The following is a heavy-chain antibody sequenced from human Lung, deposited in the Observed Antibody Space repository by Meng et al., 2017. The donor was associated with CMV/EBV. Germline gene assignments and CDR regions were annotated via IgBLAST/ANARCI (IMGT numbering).Heavy chain of an antibody. J-gene: IGHJ4*02. D-gene: IGHD2-2*01. CDR3: ARGELLWDY. Sequence: QLQLQEWGPGLVKPSQTLSLTFTFSGDSISSGEYFWSWIRQPPGKGLEWIGYMDYRGSTFYNPSLKSRVTISVDTSKNQFSLKLSSVTAADTAVYFCARGELLWDYWGQGTLVTVSS. CDR2: MDYRGST. V-gene: IGHV4-30-4*01. CDR1: GDSISSGEYF.